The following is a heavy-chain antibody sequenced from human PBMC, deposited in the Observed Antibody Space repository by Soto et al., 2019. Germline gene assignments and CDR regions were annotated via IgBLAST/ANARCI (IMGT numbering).Heavy chain of an antibody. CDR3: ARAISSSWLFDY. CDR2: INPNSGGT. Sequence: ASVKVSCKASGYTFTGYDMHWVRQAPGQGLEWMGWINPNSGGTNYAQKFQGWVTMTRDTSISTAYMELSRLRSDDTAVYYCARAISSSWLFDYWGQGTLVTVSS. V-gene: IGHV1-2*04. CDR1: GYTFTGYD. J-gene: IGHJ4*02. D-gene: IGHD6-13*01.